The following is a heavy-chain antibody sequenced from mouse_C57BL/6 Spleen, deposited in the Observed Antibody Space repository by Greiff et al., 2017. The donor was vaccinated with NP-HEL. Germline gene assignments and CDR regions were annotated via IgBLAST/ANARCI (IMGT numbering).Heavy chain of an antibody. CDR1: GYTFTSYW. D-gene: IGHD3-1*01. CDR3: ARGHSSGYRVDY. J-gene: IGHJ4*01. Sequence: QVQLQQPGAELVKPGASVKLSCKASGYTFTSYWMQWVKQRPGQGLEWIGEIDPSDSYTNYNQKFKGKATLTVDTSSSTAYMQLSSLTSEDSAVYYCARGHSSGYRVDYWGQGTSVTVSS. CDR2: IDPSDSYT. V-gene: IGHV1-50*01.